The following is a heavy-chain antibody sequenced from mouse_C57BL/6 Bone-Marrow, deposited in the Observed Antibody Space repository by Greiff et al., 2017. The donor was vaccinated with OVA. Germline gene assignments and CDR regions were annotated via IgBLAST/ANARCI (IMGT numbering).Heavy chain of an antibody. J-gene: IGHJ3*01. CDR2: IYPRSGNT. D-gene: IGHD2-1*01. CDR3: ARSNYGNPWFAY. Sequence: QVQLQQSGAELARPGAPVELSCKASGYTFTSYGISWVKQRTGQGLEWIGEIYPRSGNTYYNEKFKGKATLTADKSSSTAYMELRSLTSEDSAVYFCARSNYGNPWFAYWGQGTLVTVSA. V-gene: IGHV1-81*01. CDR1: GYTFTSYG.